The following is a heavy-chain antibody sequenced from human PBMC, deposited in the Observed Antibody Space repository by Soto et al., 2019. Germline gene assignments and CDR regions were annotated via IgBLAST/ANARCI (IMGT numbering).Heavy chain of an antibody. CDR3: AKDTGGWYGGSPGLFHFDS. V-gene: IGHV3-30-3*01. CDR2: ISYDGSYK. J-gene: IGHJ4*02. CDR1: RFTFTSCA. Sequence: QVQLVESGGDVVQPGRSLRLSCAASRFTFTSCAMHWVRQAPGKGLEWLAVISYDGSYKFYADSVKGRFTISRDNSKKTLYLQMNSLRVEETAVYYCAKDTGGWYGGSPGLFHFDSWGQGTLVTVSS. D-gene: IGHD6-19*01.